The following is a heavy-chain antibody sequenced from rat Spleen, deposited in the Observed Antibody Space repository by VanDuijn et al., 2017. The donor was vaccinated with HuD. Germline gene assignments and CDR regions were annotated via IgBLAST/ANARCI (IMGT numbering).Heavy chain of an antibody. V-gene: IGHV5-27*01. J-gene: IGHJ2*01. CDR2: ISPSGGIT. CDR3: TRDRTYYGFTLDY. Sequence: EVQLVESGGGLVQPGRSLKLSCAASGFTFSNYDMAWVRQAPTKGLEWVASISPSGGITYYRDSVKGRFTISSDSAKSTLYLQMNSLASEDTATYYCTRDRTYYGFTLDYWGQGVMVTVAS. D-gene: IGHD1-6*01. CDR1: GFTFSNYD.